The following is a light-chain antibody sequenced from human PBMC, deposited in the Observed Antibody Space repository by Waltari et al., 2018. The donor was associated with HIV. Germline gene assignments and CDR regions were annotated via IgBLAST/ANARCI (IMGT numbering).Light chain of an antibody. CDR1: KLGNKY. V-gene: IGLV3-1*01. Sequence: SYELTQPPSVSVSPGQTASITCSGDKLGNKYASWYQQRPGQSPVLVIYQDRKRPSGIPERFSGSNPGNTATLTISGTQAMDEADYYCQAWDSSTVVFGGGTKLTVL. CDR2: QDR. J-gene: IGLJ2*01. CDR3: QAWDSSTVV.